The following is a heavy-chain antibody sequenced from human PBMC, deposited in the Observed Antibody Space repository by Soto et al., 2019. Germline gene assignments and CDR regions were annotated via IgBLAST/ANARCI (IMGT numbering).Heavy chain of an antibody. CDR1: GFTFSSYG. D-gene: IGHD2-15*01. CDR3: AKVYCSGGSCYIVSPHFDY. J-gene: IGHJ4*02. V-gene: IGHV3-30*18. Sequence: QVQLVESGGGVVQPGRSLRLSCAASGFTFSSYGMHWVRQAPGKGLEWVAVISYDGSNKYYADSVKGRFTISRDNSKNTLYLQMNSLRAEDTAVYYCAKVYCSGGSCYIVSPHFDYWGQGTLVTVSS. CDR2: ISYDGSNK.